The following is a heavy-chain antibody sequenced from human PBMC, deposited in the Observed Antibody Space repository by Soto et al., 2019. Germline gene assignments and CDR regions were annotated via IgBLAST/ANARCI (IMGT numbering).Heavy chain of an antibody. J-gene: IGHJ4*02. D-gene: IGHD2-21*01. CDR3: AREELNCGGDCFVH. CDR1: GFTFSSYE. V-gene: IGHV3-48*03. Sequence: GSLRLSCAASGFTFSSYEMNWVRQAPGKGLEWVSYIGDSGSSIYYAESVRGRFTVSRDNAENLLYLQMDSLGAEDTAVYYCAREELNCGGDCFVHWGQGTKVTVSS. CDR2: IGDSGSSI.